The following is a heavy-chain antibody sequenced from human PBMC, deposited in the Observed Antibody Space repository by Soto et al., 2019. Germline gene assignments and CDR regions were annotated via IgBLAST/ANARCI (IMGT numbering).Heavy chain of an antibody. CDR2: MQPSTGRT. D-gene: IGHD1-26*01. Sequence: ASVKVSCKASGCTFSSYAISCVRQTAGQGLEWMGWMQPSTGRTGYAQKFQGRVTMTRDASINTAYMELTTLTSDDTAFYYCARGVSAGVDYWGQGTLVTVSS. J-gene: IGHJ4*02. V-gene: IGHV1-8*02. CDR3: ARGVSAGVDY. CDR1: GCTFSSYA.